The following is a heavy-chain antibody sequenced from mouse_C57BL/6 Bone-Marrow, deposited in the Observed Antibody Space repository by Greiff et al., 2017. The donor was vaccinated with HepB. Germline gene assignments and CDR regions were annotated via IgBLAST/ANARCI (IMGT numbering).Heavy chain of an antibody. V-gene: IGHV1-66*01. Sequence: VQLQESGPELVKPGASVKISCKASGYSFTSYYIHWVKQRPGQGLEWIGWIYPGSGNTKYNEKFKGKATLTADTSSSTAYMQLSSLTSEDSAVYYCAASLYYYGSSPWFAYWGQGTLVTVSA. D-gene: IGHD1-1*01. CDR3: AASLYYYGSSPWFAY. J-gene: IGHJ3*01. CDR2: IYPGSGNT. CDR1: GYSFTSYY.